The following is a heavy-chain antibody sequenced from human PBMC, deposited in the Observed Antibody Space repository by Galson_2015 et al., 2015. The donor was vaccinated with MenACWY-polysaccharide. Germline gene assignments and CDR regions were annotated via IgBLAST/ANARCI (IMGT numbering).Heavy chain of an antibody. CDR2: MSRTATT. V-gene: IGHV3-53*05. Sequence: QAPGKGLEWVSAMSRTATTYYSASVKGRFTISRDNSKNTLFLQMSSLRSEDTAVYYCARGAPPQGRRLQEEDFDFWGQGTLVTVSS. J-gene: IGHJ4*02. CDR3: ARGAPPQGRRLQEEDFDF. D-gene: IGHD5-24*01.